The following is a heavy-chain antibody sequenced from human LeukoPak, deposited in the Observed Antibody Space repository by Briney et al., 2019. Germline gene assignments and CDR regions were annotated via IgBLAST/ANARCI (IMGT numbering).Heavy chain of an antibody. V-gene: IGHV4-30-2*01. CDR2: IYHSGST. J-gene: IGHJ4*02. CDR1: GGSLSRGGYP. Sequence: SETLSLTCAVSGGSLSRGGYPWSWIRQPPGKGLEWNGYIYHSGSTYYNPSLKSRVTISVDRSKNQFSLKLSSVTAADTAVYYCARGAHYYGSGSFDYWGQGTLVTVSS. CDR3: ARGAHYYGSGSFDY. D-gene: IGHD3-10*01.